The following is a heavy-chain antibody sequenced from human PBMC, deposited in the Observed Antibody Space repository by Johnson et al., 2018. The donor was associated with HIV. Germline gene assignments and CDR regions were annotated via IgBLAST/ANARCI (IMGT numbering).Heavy chain of an antibody. V-gene: IGHV3-23*04. Sequence: VQLVESGGGLVKPGGSLRLSCAASGFTFDDYAMHWVRQAPGKGLEWVSAISGSGGSTSYADSVKGRFTIPRDNSRDTVQLQMNSRRSEDTAVYYCATRGREIVAAGILGAFDIWGQGTMVTVSS. J-gene: IGHJ3*02. CDR1: GFTFDDYA. CDR3: ATRGREIVAAGILGAFDI. D-gene: IGHD6-13*01. CDR2: ISGSGGST.